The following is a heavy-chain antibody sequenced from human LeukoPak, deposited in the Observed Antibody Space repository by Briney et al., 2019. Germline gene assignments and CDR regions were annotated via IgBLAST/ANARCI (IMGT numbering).Heavy chain of an antibody. D-gene: IGHD2-2*01. CDR3: AKGSSGYCTSTCYYFDC. CDR2: ISGSGTGA. J-gene: IGHJ4*02. V-gene: IGHV3-23*01. Sequence: GGSLRLSCAASGFTFSSYAMSWVRQAPGRGLERVSSISGSGTGAYYADSVRGRFTISRDNSRNTLYLQMNSLRAEDTAVYYCAKGSSGYCTSTCYYFDCWGQGTLVAVSS. CDR1: GFTFSSYA.